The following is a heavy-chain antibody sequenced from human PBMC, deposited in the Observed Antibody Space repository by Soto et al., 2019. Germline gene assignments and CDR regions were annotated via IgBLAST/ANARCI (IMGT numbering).Heavy chain of an antibody. CDR2: ISSSSSYI. J-gene: IGHJ6*02. CDR1: GFTFSSYS. Sequence: EVQLVESGGGLVKPGGSLRLSCAASGFTFSSYSMNWVRQAPGKGLEWVSSISSSSSYIYYADSVKGRFTISRDNAKNSLYLQMNSLRAEDTAVYYCARDRVVAAPYYYYGMDVWGQGTTVTVSS. V-gene: IGHV3-21*01. CDR3: ARDRVVAAPYYYYGMDV. D-gene: IGHD2-15*01.